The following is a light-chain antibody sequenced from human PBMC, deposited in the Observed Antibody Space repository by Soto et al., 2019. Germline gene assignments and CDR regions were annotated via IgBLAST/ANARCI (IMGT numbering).Light chain of an antibody. Sequence: EIVMTQSPATLSVSPGEGATLSCRASQSVSSNLAWYQQKPGQAPRLLIFGASTRATGIPARFSGSGSGAEFSLCISALQSEDFAIYYCQQYSNWPLTFGGGTKVGIK. V-gene: IGKV3-15*01. CDR1: QSVSSN. CDR3: QQYSNWPLT. J-gene: IGKJ4*01. CDR2: GAS.